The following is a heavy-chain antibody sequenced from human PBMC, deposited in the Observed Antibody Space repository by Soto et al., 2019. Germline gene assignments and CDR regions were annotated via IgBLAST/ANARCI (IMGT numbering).Heavy chain of an antibody. D-gene: IGHD6-13*01. CDR1: GVSFIDYA. Sequence: PGCSLRLSCAASGVSFIDYAMSWGRQAPGKGLEWVSVISESGGSTHYADSVRGRFTVSRDNSKNSLSLRMNSLRDEDTAVYFCAKRSPYSSGWYSPIFDYWGQGALVTVSS. CDR3: AKRSPYSSGWYSPIFDY. V-gene: IGHV3-23*01. CDR2: ISESGGST. J-gene: IGHJ4*02.